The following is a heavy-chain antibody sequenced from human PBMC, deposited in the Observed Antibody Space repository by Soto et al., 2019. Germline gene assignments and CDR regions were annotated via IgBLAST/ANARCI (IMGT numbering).Heavy chain of an antibody. CDR3: AKYKIVGATYYYYGMDV. Sequence: GGSLRLSCAASGFTFDDYAIHWVRQAPGKGLEWVSLISWDGGSTYYADSVKGRFTISRDNSKNSLYLQMNSLRAEDTALYYCAKYKIVGATYYYYGMDVWGQGTTVTVS. CDR1: GFTFDDYA. D-gene: IGHD1-26*01. CDR2: ISWDGGST. J-gene: IGHJ6*02. V-gene: IGHV3-43D*04.